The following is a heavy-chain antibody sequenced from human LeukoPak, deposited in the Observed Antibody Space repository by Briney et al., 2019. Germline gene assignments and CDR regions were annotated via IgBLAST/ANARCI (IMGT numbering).Heavy chain of an antibody. V-gene: IGHV1-69*13. J-gene: IGHJ5*02. CDR2: IIPIFGTA. CDR3: ARDFTIFGVPTGFDP. CDR1: GGTFSSHA. D-gene: IGHD3-3*01. Sequence: SVKVSCKASGGTFSSHAISWVRQAPGQGLEWMGGIIPIFGTANYAQKFQGRVTITADESTSTAYMELSSLRSEDTAVYYCARDFTIFGVPTGFDPWGQGTLVTVSS.